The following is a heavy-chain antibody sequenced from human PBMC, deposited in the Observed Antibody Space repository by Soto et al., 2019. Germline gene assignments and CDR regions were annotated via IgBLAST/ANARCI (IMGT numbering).Heavy chain of an antibody. CDR1: GGSISSSSYY. CDR2: IYYSGST. J-gene: IGHJ4*02. Sequence: SETLSLTCTVSGGSISSSSYYWGWIRQPPGKGLEWIGSIYYSGSTYYNPSLKSRVTISVDTSKNQFSLKLSSVTAADTAVYYCASLGSGYQDDYWGQGTLVTVSS. V-gene: IGHV4-39*01. D-gene: IGHD3-3*01. CDR3: ASLGSGYQDDY.